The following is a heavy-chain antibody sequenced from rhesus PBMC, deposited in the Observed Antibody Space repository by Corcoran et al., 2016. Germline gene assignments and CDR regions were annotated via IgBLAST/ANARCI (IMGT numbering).Heavy chain of an antibody. CDR2: ISYSGTT. CDR3: ARVLYNWGWYYFDY. V-gene: IGHV4-122*02. Sequence: QVQLQESGPGLVKPSETLSLNCAVSGVSMNSGHDCWTWSRQPPGKGLEWIGHISYSGTTTYNPALKSRVSVSKTTSNNQFTLNLNSVTAADTAVYYCARVLYNWGWYYFDYWGQGVLVTVSS. CDR1: GVSMNSGHDC. J-gene: IGHJ4*01. D-gene: IGHD6-31*01.